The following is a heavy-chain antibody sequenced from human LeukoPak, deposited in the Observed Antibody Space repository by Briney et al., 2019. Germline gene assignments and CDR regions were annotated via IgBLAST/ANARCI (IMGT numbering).Heavy chain of an antibody. CDR1: GFTFSTYS. J-gene: IGHJ4*02. V-gene: IGHV3-23*01. CDR2: ISGGGGTT. Sequence: GGSLRLSCAVSGFTFSTYSMNWVRQAPGKGVEWVSVISGGGGTTYYADSVKGRFTISRDNSKNTLYLQMNSLRAEDTAIYYCAKKNGGNFPFDYWGQGTLVTVSS. CDR3: AKKNGGNFPFDY. D-gene: IGHD4-23*01.